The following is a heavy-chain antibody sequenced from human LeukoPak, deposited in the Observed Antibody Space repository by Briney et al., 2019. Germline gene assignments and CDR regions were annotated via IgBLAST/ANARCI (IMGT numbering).Heavy chain of an antibody. J-gene: IGHJ4*02. Sequence: GGALRLSCAASGFTVSSNYMSWGRQAPGKGLEWVSVIYSGGSTYYADSVKGRFTISRDNYKHTLYPQMNSLRAEDTAVYYCERDEGWELPGTWGQGPLVPVS. D-gene: IGHD1-26*01. CDR2: IYSGGST. CDR3: ERDEGWELPGT. CDR1: GFTVSSNY. V-gene: IGHV3-53*01.